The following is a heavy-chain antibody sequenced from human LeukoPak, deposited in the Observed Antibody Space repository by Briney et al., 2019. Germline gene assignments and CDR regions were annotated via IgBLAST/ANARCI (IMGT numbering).Heavy chain of an antibody. Sequence: GGSLRLSCAASGFTFSSYSMNWVRQAPGKGLEWVSSISSSSSYIYYADSVKGRFTISRDNAKNSLYLQMDSLRAEDTAVYYCARDGCSSSSCEEDHNWFDPWGQGTLVTVSS. CDR3: ARDGCSSSSCEEDHNWFDP. CDR2: ISSSSSYI. J-gene: IGHJ5*02. CDR1: GFTFSSYS. V-gene: IGHV3-21*01. D-gene: IGHD2-2*01.